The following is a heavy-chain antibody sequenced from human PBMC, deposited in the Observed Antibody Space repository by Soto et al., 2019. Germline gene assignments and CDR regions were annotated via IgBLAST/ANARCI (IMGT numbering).Heavy chain of an antibody. D-gene: IGHD2-15*01. V-gene: IGHV1-69*02. CDR2: IVPILRIA. CDR3: ARVVASPVAEGYYFQS. CDR1: GGTLSSYP. J-gene: IGHJ4*02. Sequence: QVQLVQSGAEVRKPESSVKVSCRASGGTLSSYPISWVRQAPGQGLEWMGRIVPILRIANYAQKFQGRVTITADTSTNTAYMELSSLTSEDTAVYYCARVVASPVAEGYYFQSWGQGTLVSVSP.